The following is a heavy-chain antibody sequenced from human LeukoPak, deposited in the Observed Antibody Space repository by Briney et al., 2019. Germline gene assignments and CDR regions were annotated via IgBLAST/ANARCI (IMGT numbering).Heavy chain of an antibody. Sequence: GASVKVSCKVSGYTFTSYGISWVRQAPGQGLEWVGWITAYNGNTKYAQKLQGRVTMTTDTSTSTAYMKLRSLRSDDTAVYYCARGFYCSGGGCYAGALDIWGQGTMVTVSS. J-gene: IGHJ3*02. V-gene: IGHV1-18*01. CDR3: ARGFYCSGGGCYAGALDI. D-gene: IGHD2-15*01. CDR1: GYTFTSYG. CDR2: ITAYNGNT.